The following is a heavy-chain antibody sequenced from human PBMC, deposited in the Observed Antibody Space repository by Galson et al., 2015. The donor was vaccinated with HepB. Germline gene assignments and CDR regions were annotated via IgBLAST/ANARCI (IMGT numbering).Heavy chain of an antibody. CDR1: GFTFSSYV. CDR3: AKGGTYLDY. Sequence: SLRLSCAASGFTFSSYVMSWVRQAPGKGLEWVSAIGGSGGSTYYTDSVKGRFTISRDNSKNTLYLQMNSLRAEDTAVYYCAKGGTYLDYWGQGTLVTVSS. D-gene: IGHD3-16*02. V-gene: IGHV3-23*01. J-gene: IGHJ4*02. CDR2: IGGSGGST.